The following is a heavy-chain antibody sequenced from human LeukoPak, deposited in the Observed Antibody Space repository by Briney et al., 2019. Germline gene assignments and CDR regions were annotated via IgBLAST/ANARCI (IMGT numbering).Heavy chain of an antibody. CDR1: GYTFTGYY. CDR3: ARDKSGGYNWFDP. V-gene: IGHV1-2*06. CDR2: INPNSGGT. Sequence: ASVKVSCKASGYTFTGYYMHWVRQAPGQGLEWMGRINPNSGGTNYAQKFQGRVTVTRDTSISTAYMELSRLRSDDTAVYYCARDKSGGYNWFDPWGQGTLVTVSS. D-gene: IGHD3-16*01. J-gene: IGHJ5*02.